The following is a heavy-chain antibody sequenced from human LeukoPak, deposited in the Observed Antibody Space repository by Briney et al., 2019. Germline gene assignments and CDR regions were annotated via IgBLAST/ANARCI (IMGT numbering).Heavy chain of an antibody. J-gene: IGHJ6*02. CDR1: GFTFSSYA. D-gene: IGHD3-16*01. Sequence: GGSLRLSCAASGFTFSSYAMSWVRQAPGKGLEWVSGISWNSGSIGYADSVKGRFTISRDNAKNSLYLQMNSLRAEDTALYYCAKDKGGYYYYGMDVWGQGTTVTVSS. CDR2: ISWNSGSI. CDR3: AKDKGGYYYYGMDV. V-gene: IGHV3-9*01.